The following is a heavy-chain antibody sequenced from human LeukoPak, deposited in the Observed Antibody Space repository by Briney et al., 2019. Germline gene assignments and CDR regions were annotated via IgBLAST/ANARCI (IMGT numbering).Heavy chain of an antibody. Sequence: GGSLRLSCAASGFTFSSHWMSWVRQAPGKGLVWVSRINTDGSITNYADSVKGRFSISRDNAKNTLYLQMSSLRAEDTAVYYCARDRGPRTGFMVREAYDYWGQGTLVTVSS. J-gene: IGHJ4*02. CDR3: ARDRGPRTGFMVREAYDY. V-gene: IGHV3-74*01. CDR1: GFTFSSHW. CDR2: INTDGSIT. D-gene: IGHD3-10*01.